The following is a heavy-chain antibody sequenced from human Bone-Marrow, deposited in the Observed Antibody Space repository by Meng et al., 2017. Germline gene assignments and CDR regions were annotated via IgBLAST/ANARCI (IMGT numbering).Heavy chain of an antibody. Sequence: QGQLVHVGAGVKEPGASEKVSCKASGYTFTGYYMHWVRQAPRQGLEWMGRINPNSGGTNNAQKFQGRVTMTRDTSISTAYMELSRLRSDDTAVYYCARGDLGGYYDYWGQGTLVTVSS. D-gene: IGHD3-22*01. CDR2: INPNSGGT. J-gene: IGHJ4*02. CDR3: ARGDLGGYYDY. CDR1: GYTFTGYY. V-gene: IGHV1-2*06.